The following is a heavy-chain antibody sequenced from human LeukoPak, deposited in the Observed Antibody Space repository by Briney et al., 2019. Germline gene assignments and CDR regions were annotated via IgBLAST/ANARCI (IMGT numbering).Heavy chain of an antibody. CDR3: AKDRITMSGGFDY. CDR2: ISYDGSNK. D-gene: IGHD3-10*02. Sequence: GGSLRLSCAASGFTFSSYGMHWVRQAPGKGLEWLAVISYDGSNKYYADSVKGRFTISRDNSKNTLYLQMNSLSAEDTAVYYCAKDRITMSGGFDYWGQGTLVTVSS. V-gene: IGHV3-30*18. J-gene: IGHJ4*02. CDR1: GFTFSSYG.